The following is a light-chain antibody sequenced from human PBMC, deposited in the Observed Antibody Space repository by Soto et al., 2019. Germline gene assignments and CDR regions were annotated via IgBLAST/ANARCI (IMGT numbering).Light chain of an antibody. J-gene: IGKJ5*01. CDR3: QQRNIWPPVT. Sequence: EIVMTQSPDILSLSPGERASLSCRASQTISSNLAWYQQIPGQAPRLLIYGASARATGIPARFSGSGSGTDFTLTISSLEPEDSAVYYCQQRNIWPPVTFGHGTRLEIK. V-gene: IGKV3-11*01. CDR2: GAS. CDR1: QTISSN.